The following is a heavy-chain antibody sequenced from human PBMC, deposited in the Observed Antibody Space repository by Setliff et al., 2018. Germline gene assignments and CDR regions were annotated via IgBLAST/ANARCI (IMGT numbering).Heavy chain of an antibody. V-gene: IGHV1-69*08. D-gene: IGHD3-22*01. CDR2: FIPMEGSA. CDR3: ARDDSSGYHTTYFDY. J-gene: IGHJ4*02. Sequence: SVKVSCKASGSSFSSYTISWVRQAPGQGLEWMGRFIPMEGSADYAQNFQGRVTIIADKSTSTVYMELSSLRSEDTAVYYCARDDSSGYHTTYFDYWGQGTLVTVSS. CDR1: GSSFSSYT.